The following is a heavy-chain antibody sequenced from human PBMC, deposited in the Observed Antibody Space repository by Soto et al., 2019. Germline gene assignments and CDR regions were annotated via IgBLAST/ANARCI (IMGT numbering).Heavy chain of an antibody. Sequence: PSETLSLTCTVSGGSISSSSYYWGWIRQPPGKGLEWIGSIYYSGITYYNPSLKSRVTISVDTSKNQFSLKLSSVTAADTAVYYCARLFESSGYYRFYYFDYWGQGTLVTVSS. D-gene: IGHD3-22*01. CDR3: ARLFESSGYYRFYYFDY. CDR1: GGSISSSSYY. J-gene: IGHJ4*02. CDR2: IYYSGIT. V-gene: IGHV4-39*01.